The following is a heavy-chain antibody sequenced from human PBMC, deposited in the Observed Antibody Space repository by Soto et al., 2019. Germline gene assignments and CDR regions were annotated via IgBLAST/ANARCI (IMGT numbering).Heavy chain of an antibody. Sequence: GGSLRLSCAASGFTFSSYAMSWVRQAPGKGLEWVSAISGSGGSTYYADSVKGRFTISRDNSKNTLYLQMNSLRAEDTAVYYCAKQDSSGYYYARSADAFDIWGQGTMVTVSS. V-gene: IGHV3-23*01. J-gene: IGHJ3*02. CDR1: GFTFSSYA. D-gene: IGHD3-22*01. CDR3: AKQDSSGYYYARSADAFDI. CDR2: ISGSGGST.